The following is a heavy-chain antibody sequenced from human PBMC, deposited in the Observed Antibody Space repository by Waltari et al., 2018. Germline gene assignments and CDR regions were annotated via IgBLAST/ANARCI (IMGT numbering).Heavy chain of an antibody. V-gene: IGHV4-39*01. J-gene: IGHJ4*02. CDR1: GGSISSSSYY. CDR2: IYYSGST. D-gene: IGHD2-2*01. CDR3: ASQIHCSSTSCYFFDY. Sequence: QLQLQESGPGLVKPSETLSLTCTVSGGSISSSSYYWGWIRQPPGKGLEWIGSIYYSGSTYYNPSLKSRVTISVDTSKNQFSLKLSSVTAADTAVYYCASQIHCSSTSCYFFDYWGQGTLVTVSS.